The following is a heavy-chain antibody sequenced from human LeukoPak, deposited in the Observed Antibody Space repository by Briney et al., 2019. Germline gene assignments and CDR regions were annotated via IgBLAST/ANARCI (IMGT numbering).Heavy chain of an antibody. Sequence: GASVKVSCKASGGTFSSYAISWVRQAPGQGLEWMGGIIPIFGTANYAQKFQGRVTMITDTSTSTAYMELRSLRSDDTAVYYCARGRGQQVGGGYFDYWGQGTLVTVSS. CDR1: GGTFSSYA. V-gene: IGHV1-69*05. CDR2: IIPIFGTA. CDR3: ARGRGQQVGGGYFDY. D-gene: IGHD6-13*01. J-gene: IGHJ4*02.